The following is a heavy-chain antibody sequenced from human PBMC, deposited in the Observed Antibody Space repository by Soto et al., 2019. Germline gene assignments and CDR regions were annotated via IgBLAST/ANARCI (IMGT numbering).Heavy chain of an antibody. CDR1: GYAFTSYF. J-gene: IGHJ3*02. CDR2: INPSGGST. V-gene: IGHV1-46*03. CDR3: ARMRAVMKDAFDI. Sequence: QVQLVQSGAEVKKPGASVKVSCKASGYAFTSYFMHWVRQAPGQGLEWMGIINPSGGSTNYAQKFQGRVTMTRDTSTSTVYTELSSLISEDTAVYYCARMRAVMKDAFDIWGQGTMVTVSS.